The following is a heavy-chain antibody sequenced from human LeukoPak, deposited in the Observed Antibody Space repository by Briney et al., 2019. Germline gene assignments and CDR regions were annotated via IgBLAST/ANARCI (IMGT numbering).Heavy chain of an antibody. CDR2: VSISSGTI. CDR1: GFTFSGHN. CDR3: AREGRDGYGGYFDY. J-gene: IGHJ4*02. D-gene: IGHD5-24*01. V-gene: IGHV3-48*04. Sequence: GGSLRLSCAASGFTFSGHNMNWVRQAPGKGLEWISFVSISSGTIYYADSVKGRFRISRDNAKSSLDLEMNSLRAEDTAVYYCAREGRDGYGGYFDYWGQGTLVTVSS.